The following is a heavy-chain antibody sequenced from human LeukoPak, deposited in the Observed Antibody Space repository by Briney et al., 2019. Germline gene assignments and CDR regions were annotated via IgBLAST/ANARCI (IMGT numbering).Heavy chain of an antibody. CDR1: GGSISSYY. J-gene: IGHJ4*02. CDR3: ARVGIAVAGTIDY. V-gene: IGHV4-4*07. CDR2: IYTSGST. D-gene: IGHD6-19*01. Sequence: PSETLSLTCIVSGGSISSYYWSWIRPPAGKGLEWIGRIYTSGSTNYNPSLKSRVTMSVDTSKNQFSLKLSSVTAADTAVYYCARVGIAVAGTIDYWGQGTLVTVSS.